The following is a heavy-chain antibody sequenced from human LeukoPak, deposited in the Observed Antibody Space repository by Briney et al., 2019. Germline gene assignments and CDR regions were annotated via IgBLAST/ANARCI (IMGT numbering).Heavy chain of an antibody. J-gene: IGHJ4*02. CDR3: ARDQIAGRYYYDSSGPTPFDY. D-gene: IGHD3-22*01. Sequence: PSETLSLTCTVSGGSISSSSYYRGWIRQPPGKGLEWIGSIYYSGSTYYNPSLKSRVTISVDTSKNQFSLKLSSVTAADTAVYYCARDQIAGRYYYDSSGPTPFDYWGQGTLVTVSS. CDR1: GGSISSSSYY. CDR2: IYYSGST. V-gene: IGHV4-39*07.